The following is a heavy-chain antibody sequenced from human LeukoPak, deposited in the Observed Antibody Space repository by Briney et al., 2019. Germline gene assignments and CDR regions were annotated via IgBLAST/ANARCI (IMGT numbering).Heavy chain of an antibody. V-gene: IGHV3-23*01. D-gene: IGHD2-21*02. CDR2: ISCSGGST. CDR1: GFTFSSYA. Sequence: GSLRLSCAASGFTFSSYAMSWVRQAPGKGLEWVSAISCSGGSTYYADSVKGRFTISRDKSKNTLYLQMNSLRAEDTAVYYCAKGPTYCGGDCQDNWFDPWGQGTLVTVSS. J-gene: IGHJ5*02. CDR3: AKGPTYCGGDCQDNWFDP.